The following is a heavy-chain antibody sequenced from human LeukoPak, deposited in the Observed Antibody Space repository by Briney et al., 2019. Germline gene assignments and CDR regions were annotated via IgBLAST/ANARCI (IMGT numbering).Heavy chain of an antibody. CDR3: AGDYYGSGSYYNAFHY. CDR1: GGSISSYY. J-gene: IGHJ4*02. CDR2: IYYSGST. Sequence: SETLSLTCTVSGGSISSYYWSWIRQPPGKGLEWIGYIYYSGSTNYNPSLKSRVTISVDTSKNQFSLKLSSVTAADTAVYYYAGDYYGSGSYYNAFHYWGQGTLVTVSS. V-gene: IGHV4-59*01. D-gene: IGHD3-10*01.